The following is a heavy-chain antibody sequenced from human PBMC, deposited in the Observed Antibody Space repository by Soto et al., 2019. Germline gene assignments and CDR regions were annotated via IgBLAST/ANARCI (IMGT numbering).Heavy chain of an antibody. D-gene: IGHD3-10*01. J-gene: IGHJ6*03. CDR1: AFTFSRHG. CDR2: IWSDGSNQ. Sequence: QVQLVESGGGVVQPGGSLRLSCAASAFTFSRHGMHWVRQAPGKGLQWVGVIWSDGSNQRYAESVKGRFTISRDNSKNTPYLKMNSLRAEDTAVYYCARESTFGENNHNYMDVWATVITVTVSS. CDR3: ARESTFGENNHNYMDV. V-gene: IGHV3-33*01.